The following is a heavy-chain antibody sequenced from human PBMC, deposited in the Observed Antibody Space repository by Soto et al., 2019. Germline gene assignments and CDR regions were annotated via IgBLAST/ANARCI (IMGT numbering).Heavy chain of an antibody. J-gene: IGHJ5*02. Sequence: ASETLSLTCTVSGGSISSGGYYWSWIRQHPGKGLEWIGYIYYGGSTYYNPSLKSRVTISVDTFKNQFSLKLSSVTAADTAVYYCASMITFGKDLHPFDPWGQGTLVTVSS. V-gene: IGHV4-31*03. CDR2: IYYGGST. D-gene: IGHD3-16*01. CDR3: ASMITFGKDLHPFDP. CDR1: GGSISSGGYY.